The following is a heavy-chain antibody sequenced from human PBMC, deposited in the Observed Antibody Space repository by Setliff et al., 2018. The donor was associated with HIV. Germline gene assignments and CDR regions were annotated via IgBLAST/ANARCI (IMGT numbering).Heavy chain of an antibody. J-gene: IGHJ4*02. CDR1: GYIFTTYW. CDR3: VRRDYGGGNFDY. CDR2: VYPGDSDI. V-gene: IGHV5-51*01. D-gene: IGHD2-15*01. Sequence: GESLKISCKGSGYIFTTYWIGWVRQMPGKGLEWMGIVYPGDSDIRYSPSFQGQVTISVDKSIRAAYLKWSSLKASDTAMYYCVRRDYGGGNFDYWGQGTLVTVSS.